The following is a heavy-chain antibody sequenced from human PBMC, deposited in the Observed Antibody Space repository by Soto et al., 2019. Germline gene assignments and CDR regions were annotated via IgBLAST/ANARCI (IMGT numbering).Heavy chain of an antibody. V-gene: IGHV3-30*18. J-gene: IGHJ3*02. CDR2: ISYDGSNK. CDR1: GFTFSSYG. D-gene: IGHD3-9*01. CDR3: AKDLDILTGFDAFDI. Sequence: QVQLVESGGGVVQPGRSLRLSCAASGFTFSSYGMHWVRQAPGKGLEWVAVISYDGSNKYYADSVKGRFTISRDNSKXTLYLQMNSLRAEDTAVYYCAKDLDILTGFDAFDIWGQGTMVTVSS.